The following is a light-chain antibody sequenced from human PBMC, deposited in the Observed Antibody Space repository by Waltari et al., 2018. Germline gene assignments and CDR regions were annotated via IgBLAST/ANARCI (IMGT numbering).Light chain of an antibody. CDR2: LVS. J-gene: IGKJ4*01. Sequence: DIVMTQSPLSLPVTPGEPASISCRSSQSLLHSNGYNYLDWYLQKPGQSPQLLIYLVSNRASGVSDRFSGSGSGTDFTLKISRVEAGDVGLYYCMQALHTPRTFGGGTRVEIK. CDR1: QSLLHSNGYNY. V-gene: IGKV2-28*01. CDR3: MQALHTPRT.